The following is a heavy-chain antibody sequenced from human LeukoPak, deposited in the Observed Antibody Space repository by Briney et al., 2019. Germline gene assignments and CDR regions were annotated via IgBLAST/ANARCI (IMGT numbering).Heavy chain of an antibody. J-gene: IGHJ3*02. D-gene: IGHD3-10*01. CDR2: MNPNSGNT. V-gene: IGHV1-8*02. Sequence: ASVKVSCKASGYTFTSYGINWVRQATGQGLEWMGWMNPNSGNTGYAQKFQGRVTMTRNTSISTAYMELSSLRSEDTAVYYCAISYGSGSYYNGETSWAFDIWGQGTMVTVSS. CDR3: AISYGSGSYYNGETSWAFDI. CDR1: GYTFTSYG.